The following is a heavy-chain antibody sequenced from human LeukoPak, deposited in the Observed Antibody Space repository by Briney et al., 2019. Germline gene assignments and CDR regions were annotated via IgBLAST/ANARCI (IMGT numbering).Heavy chain of an antibody. CDR1: GFTFRRYG. Sequence: GGSLRLSCAASGFTFRRYGMTCLRQAPGKGLDGVSSVSCSGRNTYYADSVRGLFNISRDNSRNTLYLKMNSLRAEDTAVYYCAREYHDSSGYLDYWGQGTLVTVSS. V-gene: IGHV3-23*01. CDR3: AREYHDSSGYLDY. J-gene: IGHJ4*02. CDR2: VSCSGRNT. D-gene: IGHD3-22*01.